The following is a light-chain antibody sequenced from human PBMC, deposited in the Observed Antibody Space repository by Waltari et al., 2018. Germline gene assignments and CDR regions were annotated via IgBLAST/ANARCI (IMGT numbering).Light chain of an antibody. CDR3: MQCIHLPGT. CDR2: EVS. CDR1: QSLLHSNSKTY. J-gene: IGKJ1*01. Sequence: EIVMTQTPLSLSVTPGQPASISCQSSQSLLHSNSKTYLYWSLQKAVQSPQLLIYEVSNRFSGGPDRFSGSVSGTDFTLKISRVDAEDVGFYYCMQCIHLPGTFGQGTKVEIK. V-gene: IGKV2-29*01.